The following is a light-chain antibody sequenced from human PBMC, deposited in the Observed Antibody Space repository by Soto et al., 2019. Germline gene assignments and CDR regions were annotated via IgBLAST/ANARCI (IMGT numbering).Light chain of an antibody. CDR1: QSVSSY. CDR2: GAS. Sequence: EIVMTQSPATLSVSPGQRATLSCRASQSVSSYLAWYQQKPGQAPRLLIYGASSRATGIPDRFSGSGSGTDFTLTIRRLQPEDFAVYYCQQYGSSITFGQGTRLEIK. CDR3: QQYGSSIT. V-gene: IGKV3-20*01. J-gene: IGKJ5*01.